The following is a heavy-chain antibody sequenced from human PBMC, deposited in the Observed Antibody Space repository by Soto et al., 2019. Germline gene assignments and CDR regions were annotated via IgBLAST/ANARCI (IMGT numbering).Heavy chain of an antibody. CDR3: ARVRKSWGYYYDPDAFDI. CDR2: IYYSGST. V-gene: IGHV4-59*01. CDR1: GGSISSYY. Sequence: PSETLSLTCTFSGGSISSYYWSWIRQPPGKGLEWIGYIYYSGSTNYNPSLKSRVTISVDTSKNQFSLKLSSVTAADTAVYYCARVRKSWGYYYDPDAFDIWGQGTMVT. J-gene: IGHJ3*02. D-gene: IGHD3-22*01.